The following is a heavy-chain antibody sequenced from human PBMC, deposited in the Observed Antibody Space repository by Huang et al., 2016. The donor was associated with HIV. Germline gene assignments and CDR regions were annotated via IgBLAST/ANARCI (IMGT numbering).Heavy chain of an antibody. Sequence: EVQLVQSGAVVKKPGESLKISCKGSGYTFNGYWIGWVRWMPGKGLEWMGFSDPCDSDTTYSPSFQGQVTISADKSIGTAYLQWSGLKASDTAMYYCARQGVGDVVVEPTGLGAFDIWGQGTMVTVSS. CDR3: ARQGVGDVVVEPTGLGAFDI. J-gene: IGHJ3*02. V-gene: IGHV5-51*01. CDR2: SDPCDSDT. D-gene: IGHD2-2*01. CDR1: GYTFNGYW.